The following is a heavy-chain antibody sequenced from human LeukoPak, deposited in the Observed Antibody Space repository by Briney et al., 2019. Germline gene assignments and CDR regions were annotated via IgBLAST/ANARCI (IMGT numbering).Heavy chain of an antibody. J-gene: IGHJ4*02. CDR1: GGSISSSSYY. CDR3: ARPSDQLLFGIDY. V-gene: IGHV4-39*01. CDR2: IYYSVST. Sequence: SETLSLTCTVSGGSISSSSYYWGWIRQPPGKGLEWIGSIYYSVSTYYNPSLKSRVTISVDTSKIQSSLKLSSVTAADTAVYYCARPSDQLLFGIDYWGQGTLVTVSS. D-gene: IGHD2-2*01.